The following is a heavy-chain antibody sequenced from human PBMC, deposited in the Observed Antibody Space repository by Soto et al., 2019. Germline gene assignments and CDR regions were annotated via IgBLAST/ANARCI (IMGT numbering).Heavy chain of an antibody. J-gene: IGHJ4*02. CDR3: AKDRNRGYDILTGYFFDY. CDR1: GFTFSSYA. D-gene: IGHD3-9*01. CDR2: ISGSGGST. V-gene: IGHV3-23*01. Sequence: GGSLRLSCAASGFTFSSYAMSWVRQAPGKGLEWVSAISGSGGSTYYADSVKGRFTISRDNSKNTLYLQMNSLRAEDTAVYYCAKDRNRGYDILTGYFFDYWGQGTLVTVSS.